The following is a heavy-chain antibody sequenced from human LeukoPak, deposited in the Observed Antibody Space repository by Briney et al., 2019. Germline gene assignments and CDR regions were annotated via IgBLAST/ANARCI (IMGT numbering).Heavy chain of an antibody. CDR3: AKDYYSSSWLAPDVFDI. V-gene: IGHV3-23*01. J-gene: IGHJ3*02. CDR1: GFTFSSYA. D-gene: IGHD6-13*01. Sequence: GGSLRLSCAASGFTFSSYAMSWVRQAPGKGLEWVSAISGSGGSTYYADSVKGRFTISRDNSKNTLYLQMNSLRAEDTAVYYCAKDYYSSSWLAPDVFDIWGQGTMVTVSS. CDR2: ISGSGGST.